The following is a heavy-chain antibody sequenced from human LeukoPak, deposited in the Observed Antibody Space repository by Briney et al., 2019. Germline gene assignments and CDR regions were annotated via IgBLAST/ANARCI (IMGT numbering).Heavy chain of an antibody. D-gene: IGHD3-22*01. CDR3: ASSLLTYYYDSSGRRTYDY. Sequence: SETLSLTCSVSGYSISSGNYWGWIRLPPGKGLQWIGSIYHSGSTYYNPSLKSRVTISVDTSKNQFSLKLSSVTAADTAVYYCASSLLTYYYDSSGRRTYDYWGQGTLVTVSS. CDR2: IYHSGST. CDR1: GYSISSGNY. V-gene: IGHV4-38-2*01. J-gene: IGHJ4*02.